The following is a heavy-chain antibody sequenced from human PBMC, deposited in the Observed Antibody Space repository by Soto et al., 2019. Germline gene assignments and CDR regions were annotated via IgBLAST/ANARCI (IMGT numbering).Heavy chain of an antibody. Sequence: QVQLVESGGGVVQPGRSLTLSCAASGFTFSNYGMHWVRQAPGKWLEWVAVILNDGSNRYHADSVKDRFTISRDNSKNTLYLPMNSLRAEDTAVYYCARDDEYSGNGMDVWGQGTTVTVS. CDR3: ARDDEYSGNGMDV. CDR2: ILNDGSNR. J-gene: IGHJ6*02. V-gene: IGHV3-33*01. D-gene: IGHD3-10*01. CDR1: GFTFSNYG.